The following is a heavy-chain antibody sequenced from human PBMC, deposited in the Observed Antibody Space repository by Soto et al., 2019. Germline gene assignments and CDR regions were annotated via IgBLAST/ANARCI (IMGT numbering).Heavy chain of an antibody. V-gene: IGHV3-74*01. CDR2: INSDGSST. Sequence: EVQLVESGGGLVQPGGSLRLSCAASGFTFSRYWMHWVRQVPGKGLVWVSHINSDGSSTTYTDSVKGRFTISRDNAKNTLYLQMNSLRAEDTAVYYCARDDYGLGIDYWGQGTLVTVSS. CDR3: ARDDYGLGIDY. J-gene: IGHJ4*02. CDR1: GFTFSRYW. D-gene: IGHD3-10*01.